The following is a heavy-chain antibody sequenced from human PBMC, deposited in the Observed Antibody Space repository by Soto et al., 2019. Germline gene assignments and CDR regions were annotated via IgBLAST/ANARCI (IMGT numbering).Heavy chain of an antibody. CDR2: VSHSGST. CDR3: AREEPATRHHDY. Sequence: QLQLQQWGAGLLKPSETLSLTCAVYGGSFSDYYWRWIRQTPEKGLEWIGEVSHSGSTTYNPSLKNRVTTAIDTSKNQFSLTLNSVTAADTAMYFCAREEPATRHHDYWGQGNLVTVSS. D-gene: IGHD2-15*01. V-gene: IGHV4-34*02. J-gene: IGHJ4*02. CDR1: GGSFSDYY.